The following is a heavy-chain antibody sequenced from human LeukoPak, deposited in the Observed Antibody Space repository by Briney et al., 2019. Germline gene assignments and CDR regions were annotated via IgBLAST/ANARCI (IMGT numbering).Heavy chain of an antibody. CDR1: GFTFSNYS. J-gene: IGHJ4*02. D-gene: IGHD2-21*02. Sequence: PGGSLRLSCAASGFTFSNYSMNWVRQAPGKGLEWVSSITSSSSYIYYADSVKGRFTISRDNAKNSLYLQMNSLRAEDTAVYYCARIQGDSVSIWGQGTLVTVSS. CDR3: ARIQGDSVSI. CDR2: ITSSSSYI. V-gene: IGHV3-21*01.